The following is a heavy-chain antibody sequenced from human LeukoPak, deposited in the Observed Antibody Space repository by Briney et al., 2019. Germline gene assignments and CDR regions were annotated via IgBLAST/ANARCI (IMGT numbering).Heavy chain of an antibody. D-gene: IGHD6-6*01. CDR3: AKDPPFWPSSIAARLDY. V-gene: IGHV3-23*01. CDR2: ISGSGGST. J-gene: IGHJ4*02. Sequence: GGSLRLSCAASGFTFSSYAMSWVRQAPEKGLEWVSAISGSGGSTYYADSVKGRFTISRDNSKNTLYLQMNSLRAEDTAVYYCAKDPPFWPSSIAARLDYWGQGTLVTVSS. CDR1: GFTFSSYA.